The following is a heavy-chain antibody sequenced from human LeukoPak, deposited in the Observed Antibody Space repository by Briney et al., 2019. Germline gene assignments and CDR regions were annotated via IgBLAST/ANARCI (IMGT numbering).Heavy chain of an antibody. CDR3: AKGFWSGYRSLGAFDI. V-gene: IGHV3-30*18. CDR2: ISYDGSNK. J-gene: IGHJ3*02. D-gene: IGHD3-3*01. Sequence: GGSLRLSCSASGFTFTNYGMHWVRQAPGKGLEWVAVISYDGSNKYYADSVKGRFTISRDNSKNTLYLQMNSLRAEDTAVYYCAKGFWSGYRSLGAFDIWGQGTMVTVSS. CDR1: GFTFTNYG.